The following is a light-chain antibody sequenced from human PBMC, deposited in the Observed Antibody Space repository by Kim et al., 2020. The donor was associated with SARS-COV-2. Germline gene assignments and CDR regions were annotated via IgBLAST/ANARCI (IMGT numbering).Light chain of an antibody. CDR2: GAS. CDR1: QTVCVN. Sequence: VPPGERATHSCRARQTVCVNFAWYQRKPGQAPRLLSYGASPRATGIPARLSGGGSGTDFTLPISSVQSEDFAVFYCQQYNNWPLTFGGGTTVDI. J-gene: IGKJ4*01. V-gene: IGKV3-15*01. CDR3: QQYNNWPLT.